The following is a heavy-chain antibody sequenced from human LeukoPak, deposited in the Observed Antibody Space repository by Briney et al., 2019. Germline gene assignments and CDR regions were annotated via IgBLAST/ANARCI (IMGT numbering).Heavy chain of an antibody. J-gene: IGHJ5*02. V-gene: IGHV3-21*06. CDR3: AGVVSGINGDWFDP. CDR2: ITGRGDYM. CDR1: GFVFGSYT. D-gene: IGHD1-1*01. Sequence: PGGSLRLSCAASGFVFGSYTMNGVRQGRGKGVELVSFITGRGDYMSGTDIYYADSVRGRFTISRDNAKNSVSLEMSSLRVEDTAVYYCAGVVSGINGDWFDPWGQGTLVTVSS.